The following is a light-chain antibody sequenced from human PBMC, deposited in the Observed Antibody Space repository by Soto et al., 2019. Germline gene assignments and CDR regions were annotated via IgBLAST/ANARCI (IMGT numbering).Light chain of an antibody. V-gene: IGKV3D-20*02. J-gene: IGKJ5*01. CDR3: QQRSNWTLT. Sequence: EIVLTQSPGTLSLSPGERATLSCRASQSVSSSYLAWYQQKPGQAPRLLIYGASSRATGIPDRFSGSGSGTDFTLTISSLEPEDFAVYYCQQRSNWTLTFGQGTRLEIK. CDR1: QSVSSSY. CDR2: GAS.